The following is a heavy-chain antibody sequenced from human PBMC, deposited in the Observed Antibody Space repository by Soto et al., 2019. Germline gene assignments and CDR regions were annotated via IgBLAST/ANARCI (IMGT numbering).Heavy chain of an antibody. J-gene: IGHJ4*02. CDR1: GGSISSYY. V-gene: IGHV4-59*01. CDR2: IYYSGST. Sequence: SETLSLTCTVSGGSISSYYWSWIRQPPGKGLEWIGYIYYSGSTNYNPSLKSRVTISVDTSKNQFSLKLSSVTAADTAVYYCARDRNRNLFRYWGQGTLVTVSS. CDR3: ARDRNRNLFRY.